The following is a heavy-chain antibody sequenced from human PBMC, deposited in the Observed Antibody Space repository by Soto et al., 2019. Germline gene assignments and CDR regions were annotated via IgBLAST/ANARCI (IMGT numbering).Heavy chain of an antibody. D-gene: IGHD2-21*02. CDR2: IWYDGSNK. J-gene: IGHJ3*02. CDR3: ARVRCGGDCYDVFDI. Sequence: GGSLRLSCAASGFTFSSYGMHWVRQAPGKGLEWVAVIWYDGSNKYYADSVKGRFTISRDNSKNTLYLQMNSLRAEDTAVYYFARVRCGGDCYDVFDIWGQGTMVPVSS. V-gene: IGHV3-33*01. CDR1: GFTFSSYG.